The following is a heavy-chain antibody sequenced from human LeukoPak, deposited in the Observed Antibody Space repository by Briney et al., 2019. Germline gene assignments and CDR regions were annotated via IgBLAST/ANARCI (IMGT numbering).Heavy chain of an antibody. Sequence: SETLSLTCTVSGASISSSSYYWGWIRQPPGKGLEWIGSSSYIGNTYYNPSLKSRVTISVDTSTDQFSLKLNSVTAADTAVYYCARHYFKRVGIVTRLRWFYSWGQGTLWTPSS. D-gene: IGHD6-6*01. CDR2: SSYIGNT. CDR1: GASISSSSYY. J-gene: IGHJ5*01. CDR3: ARHYFKRVGIVTRLRWFYS. V-gene: IGHV4-39*01.